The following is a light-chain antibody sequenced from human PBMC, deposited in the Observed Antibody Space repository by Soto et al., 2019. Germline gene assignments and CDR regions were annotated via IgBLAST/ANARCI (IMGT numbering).Light chain of an antibody. J-gene: IGLJ3*02. CDR1: SSDVGGYNY. CDR3: CSYAGNSLWV. V-gene: IGLV2-11*01. CDR2: DVS. Sequence: QSALTQPSSVSGSPGQSVTISCTGTSSDVGGYNYVSWYQQHPGKDPKLMIYDVSKWPSGVPDRFSGSKSGNTASLTISGLQAEDEADYYCCSYAGNSLWVFGGGTKLTFL.